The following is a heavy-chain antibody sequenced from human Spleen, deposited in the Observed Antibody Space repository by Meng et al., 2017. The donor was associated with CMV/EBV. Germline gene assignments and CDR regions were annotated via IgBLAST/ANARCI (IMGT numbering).Heavy chain of an antibody. CDR2: ISSSSYI. Sequence: GGSLRLSCAASGFTFSSYSMNWVRQAPGKGLEWVSSISSSSYIYYADSVKGRFTISRDNAKNSLYLQMNSLRAEDTAVYYCARDRDYSIRYYYGMDVWGQGTTVTVSS. CDR3: ARDRDYSIRYYYGMDV. V-gene: IGHV3-21*01. D-gene: IGHD4-11*01. J-gene: IGHJ6*02. CDR1: GFTFSSYS.